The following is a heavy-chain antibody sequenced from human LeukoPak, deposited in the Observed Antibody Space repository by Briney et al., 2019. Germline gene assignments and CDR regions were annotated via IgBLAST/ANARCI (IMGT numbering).Heavy chain of an antibody. Sequence: GGSLRLSCAASGFTFNSYAMSWVRQAPGKGLEWDSAISGSGGSTYYADSVKVRFTISRDNSKNTLYLQMNSLRAEDTAVYYCAKVLGIASEYFQHWGQGTLVTVSS. V-gene: IGHV3-23*01. CDR2: ISGSGGST. CDR3: AKVLGIASEYFQH. D-gene: IGHD6-13*01. CDR1: GFTFNSYA. J-gene: IGHJ1*01.